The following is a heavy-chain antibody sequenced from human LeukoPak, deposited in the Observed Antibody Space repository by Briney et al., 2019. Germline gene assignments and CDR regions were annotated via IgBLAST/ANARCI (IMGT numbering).Heavy chain of an antibody. CDR2: ISGSGVST. CDR3: AKDERNWNYNLASQTYD. Sequence: GGSLRLSCAASGFRFSSYAMSWVRQAPGKGLEWVSAISGSGVSTYYADSVKGRFTVSRDNSKNTLYLQMGSLRAEDTAVYYCAKDERNWNYNLASQTYDWGQGALVTVSS. J-gene: IGHJ4*02. CDR1: GFRFSSYA. V-gene: IGHV3-23*01. D-gene: IGHD1-7*01.